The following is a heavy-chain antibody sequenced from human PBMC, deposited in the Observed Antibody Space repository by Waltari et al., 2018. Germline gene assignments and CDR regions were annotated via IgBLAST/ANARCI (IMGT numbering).Heavy chain of an antibody. Sequence: EVPLVESGGGLVQPGGSLRLSCAASGFTFSSHWMHWVRQAPGKGLVWVSRINTDGSDTAYADSVRGRFTISRDNAKNTLFLQMNSLRVEDTAVYYCARAYSGKKNPKESWGQGTLVTVSS. V-gene: IGHV3-74*03. CDR2: INTDGSDT. D-gene: IGHD4-4*01. J-gene: IGHJ5*02. CDR1: GFTFSSHW. CDR3: ARAYSGKKNPKES.